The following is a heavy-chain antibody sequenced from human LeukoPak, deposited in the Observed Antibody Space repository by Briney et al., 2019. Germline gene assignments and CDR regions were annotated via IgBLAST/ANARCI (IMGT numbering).Heavy chain of an antibody. V-gene: IGHV3-20*04. CDR3: AKEQGLPTSFSLDY. CDR2: LNWKGGSA. CDR1: GFKFDDYG. D-gene: IGHD6-25*01. Sequence: GGSLRLSCAASGFKFDDYGMSWVRQAPGKGLEWVAGLNWKGGSAGYADSVRGRFTISRDNAKNSLYLQMNSLRAEDTAVYYCAKEQGLPTSFSLDYWGQGTLVTVSS. J-gene: IGHJ4*02.